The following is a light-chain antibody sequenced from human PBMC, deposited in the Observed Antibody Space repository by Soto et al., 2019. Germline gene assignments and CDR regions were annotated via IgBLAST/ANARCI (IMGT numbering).Light chain of an antibody. CDR2: DVT. V-gene: IGLV2-11*01. CDR1: SSDVGGYNC. J-gene: IGLJ1*01. CDR3: CSYAGTFYV. Sequence: QSALTQPRSVSGSPGQSVTNSCTGTSSDVGGYNCVSWYQHHPGKAPKLMIYDVTKRPSGVPDRFSGSKSGNTASLTISGLQAEDEADYYCCSYAGTFYVFGTGTKLTVL.